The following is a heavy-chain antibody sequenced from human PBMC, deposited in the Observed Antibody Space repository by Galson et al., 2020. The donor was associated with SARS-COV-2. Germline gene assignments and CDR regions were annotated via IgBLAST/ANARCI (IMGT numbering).Heavy chain of an antibody. Sequence: SVKVSCTASGYTFTDYYIHWVRQAPGHGLEWMGWINPIFGTANYAQKFQGRVTITADKSTSTAYMELSSLRSEDTAVYYCARVSYDFWSGYKHYRIDYWGQGTLVTVSS. J-gene: IGHJ4*02. CDR3: ARVSYDFWSGYKHYRIDY. D-gene: IGHD3-3*01. CDR2: INPIFGTA. CDR1: GYTFTDYY. V-gene: IGHV1-69*06.